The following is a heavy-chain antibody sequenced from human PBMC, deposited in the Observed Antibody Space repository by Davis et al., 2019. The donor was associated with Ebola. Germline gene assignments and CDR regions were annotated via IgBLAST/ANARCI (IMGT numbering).Heavy chain of an antibody. D-gene: IGHD6-19*01. V-gene: IGHV3-9*01. CDR3: AYLGGSSGWYNY. Sequence: GGSLRLSCAASGFSFDDYAMHWVRQVPGKGLEWVSGISWDSGNIGYADSVKGRFSISRDNAKNSLYLQMNSLGTEDTALYHCAYLGGSSGWYNYWGQGTLVTVSS. CDR1: GFSFDDYA. CDR2: ISWDSGNI. J-gene: IGHJ4*02.